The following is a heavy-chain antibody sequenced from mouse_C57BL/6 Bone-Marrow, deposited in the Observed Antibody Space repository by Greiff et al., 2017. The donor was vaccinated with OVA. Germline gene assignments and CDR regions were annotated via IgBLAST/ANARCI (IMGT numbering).Heavy chain of an antibody. CDR2: IFPGSGST. CDR3: ARHYYSNRGYYFDY. Sequence: QVQLQQSGPELVKPGASVKISCKASGYTFTDYYINWVKQRPGQGLEWIGWIFPGSGSTYYNEKFKGKATLTVDKSSSTAYMLLSSLTSEDSAVYFCARHYYSNRGYYFDYWGQGTTLTVSS. V-gene: IGHV1-75*01. CDR1: GYTFTDYY. J-gene: IGHJ2*01. D-gene: IGHD2-5*01.